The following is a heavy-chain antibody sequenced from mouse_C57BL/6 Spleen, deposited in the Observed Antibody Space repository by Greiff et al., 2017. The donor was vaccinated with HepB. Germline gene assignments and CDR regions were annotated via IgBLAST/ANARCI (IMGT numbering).Heavy chain of an antibody. CDR3: ARASLITTVVATVDY. CDR1: GYTFTGYW. CDR2: LLPGSGST. D-gene: IGHD1-1*01. J-gene: IGHJ2*01. V-gene: IGHV1-9*01. Sequence: VQLQQSGAELMKPGASVKLSCKATGYTFTGYWIEWVKQRPGHGLEWIGELLPGSGSTNYNEKFKGKATFTADTSSNTAYMQLSSLTTEDSAIYYCARASLITTVVATVDYWGQGTTLTVSS.